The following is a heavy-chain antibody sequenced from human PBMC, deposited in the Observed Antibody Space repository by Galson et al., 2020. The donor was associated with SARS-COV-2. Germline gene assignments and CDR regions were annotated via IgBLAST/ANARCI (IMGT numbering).Heavy chain of an antibody. CDR1: GGYINSGNYY. D-gene: IGHD3-10*01. CDR3: AREAGGSGTGRCDA. Sequence: SETLSLTCTVSGGYINSGNYYWNWIRQPAGKGLEWIGRIFRSGVTKYNPSLKSRVTVSSDTSKNQLSLNLTSVTAADTAVYFCAREAGGSGTGRCDAWGQGTLVTVAS. V-gene: IGHV4-61*02. CDR2: IFRSGVT. J-gene: IGHJ5*02.